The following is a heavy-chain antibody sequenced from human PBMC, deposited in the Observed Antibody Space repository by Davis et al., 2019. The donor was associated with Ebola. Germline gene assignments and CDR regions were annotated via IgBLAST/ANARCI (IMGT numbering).Heavy chain of an antibody. V-gene: IGHV3-30-3*01. CDR1: GFTFSSYA. CDR3: ARERGGSYWYYFDY. Sequence: PGGSLRLSCAASGFTFSSYAMHWVRQAPGKGLEWVAVISYDGINKYYADSVKGRFTISRDNSKNTLYLQMNSLRAEDTAVYYCARERGGSYWYYFDYWGQGTLVTVSS. D-gene: IGHD1-26*01. CDR2: ISYDGINK. J-gene: IGHJ4*02.